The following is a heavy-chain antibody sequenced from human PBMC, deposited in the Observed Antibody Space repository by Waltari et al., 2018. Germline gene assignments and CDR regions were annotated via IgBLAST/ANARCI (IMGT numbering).Heavy chain of an antibody. D-gene: IGHD3-10*01. J-gene: IGHJ5*02. CDR1: GYSIRSTYY. V-gene: IGHV4-38-2*02. CDR3: ATDPSYYGSGTYWAGWFDP. CDR2: IFHSGST. Sequence: QVQLQESGPGLVKPSETLSLTCTVSGYSIRSTYYWGWIRQSPGKGLEWIGSIFHSGSTYYNPSLKSRFTISVDTSKNQFSLKLSSVTAADTAVYYCATDPSYYGSGTYWAGWFDPWGQGTLVTVSS.